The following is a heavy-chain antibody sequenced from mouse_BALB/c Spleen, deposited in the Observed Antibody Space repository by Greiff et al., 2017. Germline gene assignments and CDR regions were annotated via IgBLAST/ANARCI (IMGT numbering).Heavy chain of an antibody. V-gene: IGHV8-8*01. D-gene: IGHD2-4*01. J-gene: IGHJ4*01. Sequence: QVTLKVSGPGILQPSQTLSLTCSFSGFSLSTSGMSVGRIRQPSGKGREWLAHIWWNDDKYYNPALKSRLTISKDTSNNQVFLKIASVVTADTATYYCARISTMITSYAMDYWGQGTSVTVSS. CDR3: ARISTMITSYAMDY. CDR1: GFSLSTSGMS. CDR2: IWWNDDK.